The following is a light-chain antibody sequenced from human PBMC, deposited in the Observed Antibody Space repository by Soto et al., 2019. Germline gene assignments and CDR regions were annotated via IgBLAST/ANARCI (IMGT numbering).Light chain of an antibody. V-gene: IGLV2-14*01. CDR3: SSYTSSSTLLYV. CDR2: DVS. Sequence: QSALTQPASVSGSPGQSITISCTGTSSDVGGYNYVSWYQQHPGKAPKLMIFDVSNRPSGVSNPFSGSKSGNTASLTISGLQAEDEAYYYCSSYTSSSTLLYVFGTGTKLTVL. J-gene: IGLJ1*01. CDR1: SSDVGGYNY.